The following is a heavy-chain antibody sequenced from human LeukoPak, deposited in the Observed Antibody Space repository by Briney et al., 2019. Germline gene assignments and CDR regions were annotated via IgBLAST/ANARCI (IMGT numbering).Heavy chain of an antibody. V-gene: IGHV3-30*04. J-gene: IGHJ6*03. CDR1: GFTLTNYA. D-gene: IGHD3-9*01. CDR3: AREGHSDLLTGYSPVEYYYYYMDV. CDR2: MSNDGKNK. Sequence: GGSLRLSCAVSGFTLTNYAVHWVRQAPGKGLEGLAVMSNDGKNKYFADSVKGRFSVSRDISKDTLYLQMDSLRAEDTAVYYCAREGHSDLLTGYSPVEYYYYYMDVWGKGTTVTVSS.